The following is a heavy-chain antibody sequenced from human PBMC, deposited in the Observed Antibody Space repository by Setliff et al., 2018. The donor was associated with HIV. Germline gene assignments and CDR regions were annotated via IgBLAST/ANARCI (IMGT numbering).Heavy chain of an antibody. J-gene: IGHJ4*02. V-gene: IGHV1-69*05. D-gene: IGHD2-8*01. CDR1: GDTFSNSA. Sequence: SVKVSCKASGDTFSNSALTWVRQAPGQGLEWMGGSIPLFGTITYAQRFQGRVTITTDELMTTAYMELTSLRSGDTAVYYFASGSGYCRNGVCYIGVHKNPDKYYFDYWGQGTLVTVSS. CDR3: ASGSGYCRNGVCYIGVHKNPDKYYFDY. CDR2: SIPLFGTI.